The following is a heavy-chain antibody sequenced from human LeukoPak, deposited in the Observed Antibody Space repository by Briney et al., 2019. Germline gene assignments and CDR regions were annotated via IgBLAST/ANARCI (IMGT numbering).Heavy chain of an antibody. CDR1: GFTFSSYG. CDR2: IRYDGSNK. V-gene: IGHV3-30*02. D-gene: IGHD2-15*01. J-gene: IGHJ4*02. CDR3: ARRDIVVVVSASDY. Sequence: GGSLRLSCAASGFTFSSYGMHWVRQAPGKGLEWVAFIRYDGSNKYCADSVKGRFTISRDNSKNTVYLQMNSLRVDDTAVYYCARRDIVVVVSASDYWGQGTLVTVSS.